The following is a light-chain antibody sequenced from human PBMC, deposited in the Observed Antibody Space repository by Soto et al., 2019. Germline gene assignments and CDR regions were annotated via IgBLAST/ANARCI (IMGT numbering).Light chain of an antibody. CDR1: ESIATW. V-gene: IGKV1-5*01. CDR2: DAS. CDR3: HQYNSY. J-gene: IGKJ2*01. Sequence: DVHMTQSPSTLSASVGDRVTITCRASESIATWLAWYQQKPGQAPKLLIYDASRLESGVPSRFSGGGSGTEFTLTISGLQPEDFATYYCHQYNSYFGPGTKLAI.